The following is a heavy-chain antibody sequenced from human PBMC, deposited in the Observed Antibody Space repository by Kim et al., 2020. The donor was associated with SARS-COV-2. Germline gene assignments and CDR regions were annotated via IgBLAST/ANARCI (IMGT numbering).Heavy chain of an antibody. V-gene: IGHV3-21*01. CDR2: ISSSSSYI. J-gene: IGHJ5*02. Sequence: GSLRLSCAASGFTFSSYSMNWVRQAPGKGLEWVSSISSSSSYIYYADSVKGRFTISRDNAKNSLYLQMNSLRAEDTAVYYCARDPSYGSGSPTWGQGTLVTVSS. CDR3: ARDPSYGSGSPT. D-gene: IGHD3-10*01. CDR1: GFTFSSYS.